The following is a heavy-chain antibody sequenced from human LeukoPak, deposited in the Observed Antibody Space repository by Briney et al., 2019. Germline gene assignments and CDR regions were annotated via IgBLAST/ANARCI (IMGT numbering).Heavy chain of an antibody. J-gene: IGHJ4*02. D-gene: IGHD5-12*01. CDR2: IIPIFGTA. V-gene: IGHV1-69*06. CDR1: GGTFSSYA. Sequence: SVEVSCKASGGTFSSYAISWVRQAPGQGLEWMGRIIPIFGTANYAQKFQGRVTITADKSTSTAYMELSSLRSEDTAVYYCARDPPYSGYDHEDYWGQGTLVTVPS. CDR3: ARDPPYSGYDHEDY.